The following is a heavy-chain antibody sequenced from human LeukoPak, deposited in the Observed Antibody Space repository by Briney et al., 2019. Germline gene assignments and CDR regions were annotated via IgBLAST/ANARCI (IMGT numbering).Heavy chain of an antibody. J-gene: IGHJ4*02. CDR1: GYAFTGYY. D-gene: IGHD6-6*01. CDR3: ARAVAARHNFDY. Sequence: RASVKVSCKASGYAFTGYYMHWVRQAPGQGLDWMGWINPNSGGTNYAQKFQGRVTMTRDTSISTAYMELSRLRSDDTAVYYCARAVAARHNFDYWGQGTLVTVSA. V-gene: IGHV1-2*02. CDR2: INPNSGGT.